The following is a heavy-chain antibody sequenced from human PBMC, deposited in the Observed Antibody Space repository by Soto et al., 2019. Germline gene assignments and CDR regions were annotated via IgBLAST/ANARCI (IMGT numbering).Heavy chain of an antibody. V-gene: IGHV3-30*18. CDR1: GFTFSSYG. J-gene: IGHJ6*02. CDR2: ISYDGSNK. CDR3: AKGGLSKPDRYYGMDV. D-gene: IGHD3-3*02. Sequence: PGGSLILSCAASGFTFSSYGMHWVRQAPGKGLEWVAVISYDGSNKYYADSVKGRFTISRDNSKNTLYLQMNSLRAEDTAVYYCAKGGLSKPDRYYGMDVWGQGTTVTVS.